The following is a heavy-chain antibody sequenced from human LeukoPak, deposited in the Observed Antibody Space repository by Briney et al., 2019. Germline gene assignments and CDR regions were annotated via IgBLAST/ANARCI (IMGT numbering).Heavy chain of an antibody. J-gene: IGHJ1*01. Sequence: ASVKVSCKASGYTFTGYYMHWVRQAPGQGLEWMGWINPNSGGTNYAQKFQGRVTMTGDTSISAAYMELSRLRSDDTAVYYCARGLLGYFQHWGQGTLVTVSS. CDR3: ARGLLGYFQH. V-gene: IGHV1-2*02. CDR2: INPNSGGT. CDR1: GYTFTGYY. D-gene: IGHD2-15*01.